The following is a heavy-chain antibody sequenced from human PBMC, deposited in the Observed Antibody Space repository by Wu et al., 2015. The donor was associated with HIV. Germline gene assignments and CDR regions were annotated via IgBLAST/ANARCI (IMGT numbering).Heavy chain of an antibody. CDR2: INPNSGGT. D-gene: IGHD3-3*01. CDR1: GYTFTNYD. V-gene: IGHV1-2*02. J-gene: IGHJ4*02. CDR3: ARGVFLELVIALTT. Sequence: QAHLVQSGTEVKEPGASVKVSCKASGYTFTNYDINWVRQAPGQGLEWMGWINPNSGGTNYAQKFQGRVTMTRDTSISTAYMELSRLRSDDTAVYYCARGVFLELVIALTTWGQGTLVTVSS.